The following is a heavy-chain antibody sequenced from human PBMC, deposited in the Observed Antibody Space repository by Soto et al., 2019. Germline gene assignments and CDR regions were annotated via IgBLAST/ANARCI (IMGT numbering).Heavy chain of an antibody. V-gene: IGHV3-33*01. CDR3: ARVGVDTAMVMPPYYYYYYGMDV. J-gene: IGHJ6*02. CDR1: GFTFSSYG. Sequence: GGSLRLSCAASGFTFSSYGMHWVRQAPGKGLEWVAVIWYDGSNKYYADSVKGRFTISRDNSKNTLYLQMNSLRAEDTAVYYCARVGVDTAMVMPPYYYYYYGMDVWGQGTTVTVSS. CDR2: IWYDGSNK. D-gene: IGHD5-18*01.